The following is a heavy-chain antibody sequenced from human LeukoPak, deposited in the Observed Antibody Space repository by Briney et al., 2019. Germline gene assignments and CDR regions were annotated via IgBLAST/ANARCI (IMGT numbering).Heavy chain of an antibody. CDR1: GGSVSSDSYY. J-gene: IGHJ4*02. D-gene: IGHD6-13*01. CDR2: IYYSGST. CDR3: ARTIAAAGHNFDY. V-gene: IGHV4-61*01. Sequence: PSGTLSLTCTVSGGSVSSDSYYWSWIRQPPGKGLEWIAYIYYSGSTNSNPSLQSRVTISLDTSKNQFSLKLSSVTAADTAVYYCARTIAAAGHNFDYWGQGTLVTVSS.